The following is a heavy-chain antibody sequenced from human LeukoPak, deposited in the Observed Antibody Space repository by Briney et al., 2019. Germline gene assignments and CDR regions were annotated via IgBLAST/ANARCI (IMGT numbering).Heavy chain of an antibody. V-gene: IGHV3-64*01. Sequence: QAGGSLRLSCEVSGFTFSSYAMHWVRQAPGKGLEYVSAISYNGRGTHYAHSVKGRFTISRDNAKNTLYLQMNSLRAGDTAVYYCASTPNGVAAIYFDYWGQGTLVTVSS. J-gene: IGHJ4*02. D-gene: IGHD2-15*01. CDR2: ISYNGRGT. CDR1: GFTFSSYA. CDR3: ASTPNGVAAIYFDY.